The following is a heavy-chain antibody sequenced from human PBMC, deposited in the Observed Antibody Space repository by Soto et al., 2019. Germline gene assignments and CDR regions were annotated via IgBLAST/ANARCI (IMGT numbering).Heavy chain of an antibody. CDR1: GFTFSSYS. CDR3: ARGADPYYYYYMDV. V-gene: IGHV3-21*01. CDR2: ISSSSSYI. D-gene: IGHD6-19*01. Sequence: GGSLRLSCAASGFTFSSYSMNWVRQAPGKGLGWVSSISSSSSYIYYADSVKGRFTISRDNAKNSLYLQMNGLRAEDTAVYYCARGADPYYYYYMDVWGKGTTVTVSS. J-gene: IGHJ6*03.